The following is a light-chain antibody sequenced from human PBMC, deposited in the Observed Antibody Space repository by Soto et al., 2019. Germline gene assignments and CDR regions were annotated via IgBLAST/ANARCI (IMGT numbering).Light chain of an antibody. CDR1: QTISSW. CDR2: AAS. Sequence: IQMTKSPSTLPGSVEDRVTITCRASQTISSWLAWYQQKPGKAPKLLIYAASTLQSGVPSRFSGSGSGTDFTLTISCLQSEDFATYYCQQYYSYPVTSGQGAKADTK. V-gene: IGKV1-5*01. J-gene: IGKJ1*01. CDR3: QQYYSYPVT.